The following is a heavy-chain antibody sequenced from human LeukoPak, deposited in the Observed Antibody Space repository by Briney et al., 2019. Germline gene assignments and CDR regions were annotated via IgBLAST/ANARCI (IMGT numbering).Heavy chain of an antibody. CDR3: ARVSPYGDFDY. Sequence: SETLSLTCTVSGGSISSYYWSWIRQPPGKGLEWIGYIYYSGSTNYNPSLKSRVTISVDTSKNQFSLKLSSVTAVDTAVYYCARVSPYGDFDYWGQGTLVTVSS. J-gene: IGHJ4*02. D-gene: IGHD4-17*01. V-gene: IGHV4-59*01. CDR2: IYYSGST. CDR1: GGSISSYY.